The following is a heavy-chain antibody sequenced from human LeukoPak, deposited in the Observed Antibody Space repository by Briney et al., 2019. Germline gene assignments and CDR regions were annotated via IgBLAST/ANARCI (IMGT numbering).Heavy chain of an antibody. J-gene: IGHJ5*02. CDR3: ARGYHRYYSGSGRWYNWFDP. Sequence: ASVKVSCKASGYTFTSYGISWVRQAPGQGLEWMGWISAYNGNTNYAQKLQGRVTMTTDTSTSTAYMELRSLRSDDTAVYHCARGYHRYYSGSGRWYNWFDPWGQGTLVTVSS. V-gene: IGHV1-18*01. D-gene: IGHD3-10*01. CDR1: GYTFTSYG. CDR2: ISAYNGNT.